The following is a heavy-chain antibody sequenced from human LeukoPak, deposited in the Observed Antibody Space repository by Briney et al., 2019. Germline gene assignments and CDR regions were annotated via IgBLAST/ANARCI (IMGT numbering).Heavy chain of an antibody. V-gene: IGHV3-48*03. CDR3: ARDRGAYCGGDCYLGFNY. CDR1: GFTFSSYE. CDR2: ISSSGSII. J-gene: IGHJ4*01. Sequence: GGSLRLSCAASGFTFSSYEMNWVRQAPGKGLEWVSYISSSGSIIYYADSVKGRFTISRDNAKKSLYLQMTSLTAEDTAVYYCARDRGAYCGGDCYLGFNYWGRGTLVTVSS. D-gene: IGHD2-21*02.